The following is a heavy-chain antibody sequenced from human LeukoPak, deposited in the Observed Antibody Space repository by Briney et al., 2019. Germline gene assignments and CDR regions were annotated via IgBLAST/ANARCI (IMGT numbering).Heavy chain of an antibody. CDR1: GGSISSGGYY. V-gene: IGHV4-31*03. D-gene: IGHD3-22*01. CDR2: IYYSGST. CDR3: ARGARRSSGYYWY. J-gene: IGHJ4*02. Sequence: SETLSLTCTVSGGSISSGGYYWSWIRQHPGKGLEWIGYIYYSGSTYYNPSLKSRVTISVDTSKNQFSLKLSSVTAADTAVYYCARGARRSSGYYWYWGQGTLVTVSS.